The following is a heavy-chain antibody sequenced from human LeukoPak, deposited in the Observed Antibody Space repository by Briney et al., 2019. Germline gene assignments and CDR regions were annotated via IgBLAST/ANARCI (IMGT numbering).Heavy chain of an antibody. V-gene: IGHV4-61*02. D-gene: IGHD6-19*01. J-gene: IGHJ5*02. CDR2: IYTSGST. CDR1: GGSIGSGSYY. Sequence: SQTLSLTCTVSGGSIGSGSYYWSWIRQPAGKGLEWIGRIYTSGSTNYNPSLKSRVTISVDTSKNQFSLKLSSVTAADTAVYYCARDKGMYSSGWSNWFDPWGQGTLVTVSS. CDR3: ARDKGMYSSGWSNWFDP.